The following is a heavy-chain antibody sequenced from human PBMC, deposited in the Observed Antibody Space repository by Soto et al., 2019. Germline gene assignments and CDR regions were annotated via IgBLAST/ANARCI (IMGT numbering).Heavy chain of an antibody. Sequence: QVQLVQSGAEVKKPGSSVKVSCKASGGTFSSYAISWVRQAPGQGLEWMGGIIPIFGTANYAQKLQGSVKITADDSKSPDDMELSSMRSEDPAVYYCAVGYSSNVESWGQGTLVTGSS. CDR3: AVGYSSNVES. CDR2: IIPIFGTA. D-gene: IGHD6-13*01. J-gene: IGHJ4*02. V-gene: IGHV1-69*12. CDR1: GGTFSSYA.